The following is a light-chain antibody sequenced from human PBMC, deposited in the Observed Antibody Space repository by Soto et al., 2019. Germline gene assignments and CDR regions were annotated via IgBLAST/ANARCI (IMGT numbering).Light chain of an antibody. V-gene: IGKV1D-12*01. CDR1: QCINNW. CDR2: AAS. Sequence: DIQMTQSPSSVSASVGDRVTITCRASQCINNWLAWYQQKPGKAPKLLIYAASSLQSGVPSRFSGSGSGTDFTLTISSXQPEDFATYYCQQANSFPLTFGQGTRLEIK. J-gene: IGKJ5*01. CDR3: QQANSFPLT.